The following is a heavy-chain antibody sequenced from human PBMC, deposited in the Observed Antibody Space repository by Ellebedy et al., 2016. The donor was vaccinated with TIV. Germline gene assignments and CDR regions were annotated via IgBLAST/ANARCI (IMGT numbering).Heavy chain of an antibody. CDR3: ASVSSGSFDY. Sequence: SLKISXAASGFTFDDYAMHWVRQAPGKGLEWVSGISWNSGSIGYADSVKGRFTISRDNAKNTLYLQMNSLRAEDTAVYYCASVSSGSFDYWGQGTLVTVSS. V-gene: IGHV3-9*01. J-gene: IGHJ4*02. CDR2: ISWNSGSI. D-gene: IGHD3-22*01. CDR1: GFTFDDYA.